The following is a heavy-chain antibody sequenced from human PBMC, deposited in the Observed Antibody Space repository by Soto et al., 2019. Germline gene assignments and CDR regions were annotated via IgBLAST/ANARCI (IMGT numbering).Heavy chain of an antibody. CDR2: ISSSGSTI. V-gene: IGHV3-48*03. CDR1: GSTFSSYE. CDR3: ARERVEMATIQSFDY. Sequence: GGSLRLSCAASGSTFSSYEMNWVRQAPGKGLEWVSYISSSGSTIYYADSVKGRFTISRDNAKNSLYLQMNSLRAEDTAVYYCARERVEMATIQSFDYWGQGTLVTVSS. J-gene: IGHJ4*02. D-gene: IGHD5-12*01.